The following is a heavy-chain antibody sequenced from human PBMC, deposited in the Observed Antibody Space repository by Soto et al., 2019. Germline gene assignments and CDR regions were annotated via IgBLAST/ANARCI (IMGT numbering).Heavy chain of an antibody. V-gene: IGHV1-69*08. CDR3: ARDGNDYGDYVSGWYFDL. CDR1: GGTFSSYT. D-gene: IGHD4-17*01. CDR2: IIPILGIA. J-gene: IGHJ2*01. Sequence: QVQLVQSGAEVKKPGSSVKVSCKASGGTFSSYTISWVRQAPGQGHEWMGRIIPILGIANYAQKFQGRVTITADKSTSTTYMELSRLRSEDTAVYYCARDGNDYGDYVSGWYFDLWGRGTLVTVSS.